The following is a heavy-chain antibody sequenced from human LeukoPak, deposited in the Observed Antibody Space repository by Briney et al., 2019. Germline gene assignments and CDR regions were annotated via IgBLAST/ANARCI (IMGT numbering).Heavy chain of an antibody. V-gene: IGHV3-30*03. CDR3: ARDTRSSYSYYGMDV. Sequence: GGSLRLSCAASGFTFSSYGMHWVRQAPGKGLEWVAVISYDGSNKYYADSVKGRFTISRDNAKKSLFLQMNSLRAEDTAVYHCARDTRSSYSYYGMDVWGQGTTVTVSS. CDR1: GFTFSSYG. J-gene: IGHJ6*02. D-gene: IGHD3-10*01. CDR2: ISYDGSNK.